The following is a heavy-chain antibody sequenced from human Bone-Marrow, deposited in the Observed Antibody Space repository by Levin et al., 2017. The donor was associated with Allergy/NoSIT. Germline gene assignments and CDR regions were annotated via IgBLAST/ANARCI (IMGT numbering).Heavy chain of an antibody. V-gene: IGHV3-33*01. CDR1: GFTFSSYG. D-gene: IGHD6-19*01. J-gene: IGHJ4*02. Sequence: AGGSLRLSCAASGFTFSSYGMHWVRQAPGKGLEWVAVIWYDGSNKYYADSVKGRFTISRDNSKNTLYLQMNSLRAEDTAVYYCATDDGYSSGWYLRAFDYWGQGTLVTVSS. CDR3: ATDDGYSSGWYLRAFDY. CDR2: IWYDGSNK.